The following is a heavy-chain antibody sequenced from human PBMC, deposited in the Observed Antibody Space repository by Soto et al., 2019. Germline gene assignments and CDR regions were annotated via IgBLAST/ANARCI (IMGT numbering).Heavy chain of an antibody. CDR3: ARHVRGAWRGDY. V-gene: IGHV4-39*01. D-gene: IGHD3-10*02. Sequence: QLQLQESGPGLVKPSETLSRTCTGSGDSITRSSYLWAWIRQPPGRWLEWIGSFYDSGSPYYSPSLKSRVTISVDTSKNQFSLTLRSVTAADTAVYYCARHVRGAWRGDYWGPGTLVTVYS. CDR2: FYDSGSP. CDR1: GDSITRSSYL. J-gene: IGHJ4*02.